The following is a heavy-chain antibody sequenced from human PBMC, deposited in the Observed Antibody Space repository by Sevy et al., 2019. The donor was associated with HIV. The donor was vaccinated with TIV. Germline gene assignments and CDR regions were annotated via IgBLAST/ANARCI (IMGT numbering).Heavy chain of an antibody. Sequence: ASVKVSCKASGYTFTSYGISWVRQPPGQGLEWMGWISAYNGNTNYAQKLQGRVTMTTDTSTSTAYMELRSLRSDDTAVYDCARETVCGGDCDAGGYWGQGTLVTVSS. CDR1: GYTFTSYG. D-gene: IGHD2-21*02. CDR2: ISAYNGNT. J-gene: IGHJ4*02. CDR3: ARETVCGGDCDAGGY. V-gene: IGHV1-18*01.